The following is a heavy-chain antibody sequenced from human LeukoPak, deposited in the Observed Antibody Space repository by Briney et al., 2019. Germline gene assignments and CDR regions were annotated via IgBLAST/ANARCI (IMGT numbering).Heavy chain of an antibody. CDR2: IYYSGST. CDR1: GGSISSSSYY. D-gene: IGHD3-10*01. J-gene: IGHJ4*02. V-gene: IGHV4-39*01. CDR3: ASSMVRGVIGY. Sequence: PSETLSLTCTVSGGSISSSSYYWGWIRQPPGKGLEWIGSIYYSGSTYYNPSLKSRVTISVDTSKNQFSLKLSSVTAADTAVYYCASSMVRGVIGYWRQGTLVTVSS.